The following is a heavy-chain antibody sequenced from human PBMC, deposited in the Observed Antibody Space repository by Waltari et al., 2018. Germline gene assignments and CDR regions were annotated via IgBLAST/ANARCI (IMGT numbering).Heavy chain of an antibody. CDR3: ARALVRGVPGFAFDI. CDR2: MSSSSSYI. D-gene: IGHD3-10*01. CDR1: GFTFSSYS. V-gene: IGHV3-21*01. J-gene: IGHJ3*02. Sequence: EVQLVESGGGLVKPGGSLRLSCAASGFTFSSYSMNWVPQAPGKGLEWVSSMSSSSSYIYYADSVKGRFTISRDNAKNSLYRQMNSLRAEDTAVYYCARALVRGVPGFAFDIWGQGTMVTVSS.